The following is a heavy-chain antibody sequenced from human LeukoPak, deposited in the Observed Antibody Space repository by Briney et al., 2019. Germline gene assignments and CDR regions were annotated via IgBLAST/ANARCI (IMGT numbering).Heavy chain of an antibody. CDR1: GGSISSYY. Sequence: SETLSLTCTVSGGSISSYYWSWIRQPPGKGLEWIGYIXXSGSTNYNPSLKSRVTISVDTSKNQFSLKLSSVTAADTAVYYCARDFHCTGGVCAFGWFDPWGQGTLVTVSS. CDR3: ARDFHCTGGVCAFGWFDP. CDR2: IXXSGST. D-gene: IGHD2-8*02. J-gene: IGHJ5*02. V-gene: IGHV4-59*01.